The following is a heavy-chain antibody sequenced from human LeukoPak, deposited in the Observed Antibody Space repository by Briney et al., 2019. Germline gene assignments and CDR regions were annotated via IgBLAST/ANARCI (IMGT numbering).Heavy chain of an antibody. CDR3: ARQTGSGLFTLP. CDR1: GVSISTSNSY. V-gene: IGHV4-39*01. J-gene: IGHJ4*02. Sequence: PSETLSLTCTVSGVSISTSNSYWGWIRQPPGKGLEWIGSMYYTGNTYYNAPLKSRVTISIDTSKNQISLRLTSVTATDTAMYYCARQTGSGLFTLPGGQGTLVTVSS. CDR2: MYYTGNT. D-gene: IGHD3/OR15-3a*01.